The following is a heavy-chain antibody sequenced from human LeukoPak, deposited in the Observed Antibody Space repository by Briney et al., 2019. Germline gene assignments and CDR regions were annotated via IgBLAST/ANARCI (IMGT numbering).Heavy chain of an antibody. CDR2: INPNSGGT. Sequence: ASVKVSCKASGYTFTGYYMHWVRQAPGQGLEWMGWINPNSGGTNYAQKFQGRVTMTRDTSISTAYMELSRLRSDDTAVYYCARDLGSSWVRVDYWGQGTLVTASS. V-gene: IGHV1-2*02. CDR3: ARDLGSSWVRVDY. CDR1: GYTFTGYY. D-gene: IGHD6-13*01. J-gene: IGHJ4*02.